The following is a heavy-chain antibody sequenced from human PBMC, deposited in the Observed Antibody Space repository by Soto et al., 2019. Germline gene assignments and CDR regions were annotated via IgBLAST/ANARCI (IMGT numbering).Heavy chain of an antibody. CDR3: ARDSKLCSGGSCDLCDY. J-gene: IGHJ4*02. CDR1: GGTFSSYA. D-gene: IGHD2-15*01. V-gene: IGHV1-69*01. Sequence: QVQLVQSGAEVKKPGSSVKVSCMASGGTFSSYAISWVRQAPGQGLEWMGGIIPIFGTANYAQKFQGRVTITADESTSTAYMELSSLRSEDTAVYYCARDSKLCSGGSCDLCDYWGQGTLVIVSS. CDR2: IIPIFGTA.